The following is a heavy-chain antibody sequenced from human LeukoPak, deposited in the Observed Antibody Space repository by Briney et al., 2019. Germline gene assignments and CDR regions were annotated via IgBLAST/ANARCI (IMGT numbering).Heavy chain of an antibody. CDR3: ARVRSGDYSEDAFDI. J-gene: IGHJ3*02. D-gene: IGHD1-26*01. CDR2: IYPGDSDI. CDR1: GNHFASSW. V-gene: IGHV5-51*01. Sequence: GESLKISCKDSGNHFASSWIGWVRPMPGKGLDWMGIIYPGDSDIRYSASFQGQVTISADKSIRTAYLQWSSLKASDTAMYYCARVRSGDYSEDAFDIWGQGTMVTVSS.